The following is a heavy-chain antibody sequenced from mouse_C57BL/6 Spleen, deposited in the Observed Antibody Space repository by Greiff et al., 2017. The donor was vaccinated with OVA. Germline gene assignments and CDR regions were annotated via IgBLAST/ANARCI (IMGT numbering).Heavy chain of an antibody. CDR2: IWSGGST. J-gene: IGHJ3*01. D-gene: IGHD4-1*01. CDR3: AGTGPFAY. CDR1: GFSLTSYG. Sequence: QVQLQQSGPGLVQPSQSLSITCTVSGFSLTSYGVHWVRQSPGKGLEWLGVIWSGGSTDYNAAFISRLSISKDNSKSQVFFKMNSLQADDTAIYYCAGTGPFAYWGQGTLVTVSA. V-gene: IGHV2-2*01.